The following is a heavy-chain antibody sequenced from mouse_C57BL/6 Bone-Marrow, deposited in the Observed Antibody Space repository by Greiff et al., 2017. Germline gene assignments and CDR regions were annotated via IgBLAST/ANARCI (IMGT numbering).Heavy chain of an antibody. V-gene: IGHV1-42*01. CDR2: INPSTGGT. J-gene: IGHJ3*01. Sequence: LSWVEQSPEKSLESIGEINPSTGGTTYNQKFKVKATLTVDKSSSTAYMQLKSLTTEDSAVYYCARRQWLRRAFAYWGQGTLVTVSA. D-gene: IGHD2-2*01. CDR3: ARRQWLRRAFAY.